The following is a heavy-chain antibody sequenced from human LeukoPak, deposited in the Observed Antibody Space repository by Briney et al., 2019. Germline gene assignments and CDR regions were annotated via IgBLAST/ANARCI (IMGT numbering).Heavy chain of an antibody. CDR1: GFTFSSYN. CDR3: ARLPEGDGYSFDY. D-gene: IGHD5-24*01. J-gene: IGHJ4*02. Sequence: KPGGSLRLSCAASGFTFSSYNMNWVRQAPGKGLEWVSSISSSSSYIYYADSVKGRFTISRDNAKNSLYLQINSLRAEDTAVYYCARLPEGDGYSFDYWGQGTLVTVSS. CDR2: ISSSSSYI. V-gene: IGHV3-21*01.